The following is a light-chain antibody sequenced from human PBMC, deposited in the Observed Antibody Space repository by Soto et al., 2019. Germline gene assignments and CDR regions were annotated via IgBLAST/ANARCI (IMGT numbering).Light chain of an antibody. Sequence: QSVLTQPASVSGSPGQSITISCTGTSSDVGSYDYVSWYQHHPGKAPKLLIYEVNNRPSGVSNRFSGSKSGNTASLTISGLQAEDEAAYYCSSYTSTSFGVFGGGTKRTVL. CDR3: SSYTSTSFGV. V-gene: IGLV2-14*01. J-gene: IGLJ3*02. CDR2: EVN. CDR1: SSDVGSYDY.